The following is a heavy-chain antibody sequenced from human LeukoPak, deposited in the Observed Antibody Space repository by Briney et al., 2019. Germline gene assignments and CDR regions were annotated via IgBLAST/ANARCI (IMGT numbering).Heavy chain of an antibody. CDR1: GGSFSGYY. D-gene: IGHD6-13*01. CDR3: ARGGPGYSSRGCDY. V-gene: IGHV4-34*01. Sequence: PSETLSLTCAVYGGSFSGYYWSWIRQPPGKGLEWIGEINHSGSTNYNPSLKSRVTISVDTSKNQFSLKLSSVTAADTAVYYCARGGPGYSSRGCDYWGQETLVTVSS. J-gene: IGHJ4*02. CDR2: INHSGST.